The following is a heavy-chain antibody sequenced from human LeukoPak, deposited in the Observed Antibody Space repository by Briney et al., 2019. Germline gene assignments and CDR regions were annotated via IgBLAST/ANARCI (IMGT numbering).Heavy chain of an antibody. CDR2: INPSGGST. CDR1: EYTFTSYY. V-gene: IGHV1-46*01. Sequence: ASVKVSCKAFEYTFTSYYMHWVRQDPGQGLEWMGIINPSGGSTSYAQKFQGRVTMTRDMSTSTVYMELSSLRSEDTAVYYCARDAVDDAFDIWGQGTMVTVSS. CDR3: ARDAVDDAFDI. J-gene: IGHJ3*02.